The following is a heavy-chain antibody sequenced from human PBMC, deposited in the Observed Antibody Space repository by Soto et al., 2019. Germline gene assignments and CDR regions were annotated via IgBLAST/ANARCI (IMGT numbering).Heavy chain of an antibody. CDR1: GFTFSSYN. CDR3: ARSERSCSGGRCYAFSY. D-gene: IGHD2-15*01. CDR2: ISSVGTYI. V-gene: IGHV3-21*01. Sequence: GGSLRLSCAASGFTFSSYNMNCVRQAPGKGLEWVSSISSVGTYIYYADSLKDRFTISRENAKNSLYLQMNSLRAEDTAVYYCARSERSCSGGRCYAFSYRGQGTLVTVSS. J-gene: IGHJ4*02.